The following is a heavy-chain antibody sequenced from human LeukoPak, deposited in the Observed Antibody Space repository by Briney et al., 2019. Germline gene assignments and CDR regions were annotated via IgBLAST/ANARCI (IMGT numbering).Heavy chain of an antibody. CDR2: ISGSGGST. D-gene: IGHD4-17*01. V-gene: IGHV3-23*01. CDR3: AKDDYGDYFDY. CDR1: GFTFRSYA. J-gene: IGHJ4*02. Sequence: SGGSLRLSCPASGFTFRSYAMSWVRQAPGKGLEWVSAISGSGGSTYYADSVKGRFTISRDNSKNTLYLQMNSLRAEDTAVYYCAKDDYGDYFDYWGQGTLVTVSS.